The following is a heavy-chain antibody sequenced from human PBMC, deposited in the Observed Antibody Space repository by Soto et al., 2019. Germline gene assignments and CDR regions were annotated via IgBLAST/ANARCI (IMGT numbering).Heavy chain of an antibody. CDR3: AYSSTPFDY. V-gene: IGHV3-23*01. CDR2: ITENGGGT. Sequence: GVSLRLSCAASGFIFSNYAMRWVRQAPGKGLEWVSSITENGGGTYYADSGKGRFTISRDNSKNTLYLQMNSLRADDTAVYYCAYSSTPFDYWGQGTLVTV. D-gene: IGHD6-13*01. CDR1: GFIFSNYA. J-gene: IGHJ4*02.